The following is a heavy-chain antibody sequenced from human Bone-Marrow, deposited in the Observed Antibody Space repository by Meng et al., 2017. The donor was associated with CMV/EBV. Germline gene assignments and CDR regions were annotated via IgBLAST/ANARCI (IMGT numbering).Heavy chain of an antibody. CDR1: GGSISSYY. V-gene: IGHV4-59*01. D-gene: IGHD5-18*01. J-gene: IGHJ6*02. CDR3: ARDGYSYGFKNYGMDV. CDR2: IYYSGST. Sequence: SEPLSLTCTVSGGSISSYYWSWIRQPPGKGLEWIGYIYYSGSTNYNPSLKSRVTISVDTSKNQFSLKLSSVTAAATAVYYCARDGYSYGFKNYGMDVWGQGTTVTVSS.